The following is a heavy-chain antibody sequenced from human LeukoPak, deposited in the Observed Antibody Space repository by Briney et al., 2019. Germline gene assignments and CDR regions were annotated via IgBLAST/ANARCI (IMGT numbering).Heavy chain of an antibody. J-gene: IGHJ5*02. CDR3: ARVSRIAAAGELNWFDP. V-gene: IGHV3-53*01. CDR1: GFTVSSSY. CDR2: IYSGGST. D-gene: IGHD6-13*01. Sequence: PGGSLRLSCAASGFTVSSSYMSWVRQAPGKGLEWVSVIYSGGSTYYADSVKGRFAISRDNSKNTLYLQMNSLRAEDTAVYYCARVSRIAAAGELNWFDPWGQGTLVTVSS.